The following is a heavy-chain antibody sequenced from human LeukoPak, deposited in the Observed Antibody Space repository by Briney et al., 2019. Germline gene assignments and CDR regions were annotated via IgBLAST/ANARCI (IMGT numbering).Heavy chain of an antibody. J-gene: IGHJ4*02. Sequence: PGGSLRLSCAASGFTFSSYGMHWVRQAPGKGLEWVAFIRCDGSNKYYADSVKGRFTISRDNSKNTLYLQMNSLRAGDTAVYYCARDGAAEGYSPFDYWGQGTLVTVSS. V-gene: IGHV3-30*02. D-gene: IGHD2-15*01. CDR2: IRCDGSNK. CDR1: GFTFSSYG. CDR3: ARDGAAEGYSPFDY.